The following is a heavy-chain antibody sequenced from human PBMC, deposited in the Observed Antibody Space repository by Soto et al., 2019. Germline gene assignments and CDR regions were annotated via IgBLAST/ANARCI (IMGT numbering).Heavy chain of an antibody. D-gene: IGHD6-13*01. Sequence: PGGSLRLSCAASGFTFSSYGMHWVRQAPGKGLEWVAVISYDGSNKYYADSVKGRFTISRDNSKNTLYLQMNSLRAEDTAVYYCAKDRFYSSSWYVDYYYYYYGMDVWGQGTTVTVSS. CDR2: ISYDGSNK. CDR3: AKDRFYSSSWYVDYYYYYYGMDV. CDR1: GFTFSSYG. V-gene: IGHV3-30*18. J-gene: IGHJ6*02.